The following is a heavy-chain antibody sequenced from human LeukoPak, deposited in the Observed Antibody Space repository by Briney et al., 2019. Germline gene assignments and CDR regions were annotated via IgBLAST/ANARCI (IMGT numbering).Heavy chain of an antibody. CDR3: AREAPGGSPFDY. J-gene: IGHJ4*02. CDR2: IYSSGST. V-gene: IGHV4-4*07. D-gene: IGHD3-16*01. CDR1: GDSISNYY. Sequence: PSETLSLTCTVSGDSISNYYWSWIRQPAGKGLEWIGRIYSSGSTNYNPSLKSRVTMSVDTSKNQFSLKLSSVTAADTAVYYCAREAPGGSPFDYWGQGTLVTVSS.